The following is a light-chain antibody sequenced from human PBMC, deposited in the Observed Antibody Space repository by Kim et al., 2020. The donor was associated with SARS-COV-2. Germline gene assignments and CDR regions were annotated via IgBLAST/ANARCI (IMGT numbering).Light chain of an antibody. J-gene: IGLJ2*01. CDR1: SLRKYY. Sequence: SSELTQDPAVSVALGQTVRITCQGDSLRKYYATWYQQKPGQAPVLLISGKNNRPSGIPDRFPGSSSGNTASLTIAGAQAEDEADYCCNSRDTRHFVIFGGGTKLTVL. CDR3: NSRDTRHFVI. CDR2: GKN. V-gene: IGLV3-19*01.